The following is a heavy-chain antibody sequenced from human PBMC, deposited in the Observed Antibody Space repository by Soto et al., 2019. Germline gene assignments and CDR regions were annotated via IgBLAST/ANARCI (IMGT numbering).Heavy chain of an antibody. J-gene: IGHJ4*02. Sequence: QVQLVESGGGVVQPGRSLRLSCAASGFTFSSYGMHWVRQAPGKWLEWVAVISYDGSNKYYADSVKGRFTISRDNSKNTLCLQMNSLRSEDTARYYWSPWFGAFDDWGQGTLVTVAS. CDR1: GFTFSSYG. V-gene: IGHV3-30*03. CDR2: ISYDGSNK. D-gene: IGHD3-10*01. CDR3: SPWFGAFDD.